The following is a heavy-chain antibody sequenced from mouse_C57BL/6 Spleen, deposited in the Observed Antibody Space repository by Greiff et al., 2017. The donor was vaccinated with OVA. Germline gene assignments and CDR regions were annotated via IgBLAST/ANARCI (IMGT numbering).Heavy chain of an antibody. V-gene: IGHV5-16*01. Sequence: EVKLVESEGGLVQPGSSMKLSCTASGFTFSDYYMAWVRQVPEKGLEWVANINYDGSSTYYLDSLKSRFIISRDNAKNILYLQMSSLKSEDTATYYCARDQFPLYAMDYWGQGTSVTVSS. CDR3: ARDQFPLYAMDY. CDR2: INYDGSST. J-gene: IGHJ4*01. CDR1: GFTFSDYY.